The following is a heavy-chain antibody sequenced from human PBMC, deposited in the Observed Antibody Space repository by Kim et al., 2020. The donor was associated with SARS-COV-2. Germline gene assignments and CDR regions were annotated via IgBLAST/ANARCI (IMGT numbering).Heavy chain of an antibody. Sequence: GGSLRLSCAASGFTFSTYVMTWVRQAPGKGLEWVSSIGTTDNTYYAASVKGRFTISREDSKNTLYLQMSSLRVEDTALYYCTRGKRGQYDYWGQGSLVSVSS. CDR2: IGTTDNT. V-gene: IGHV3-23*01. D-gene: IGHD3-10*01. CDR1: GFTFSTYV. J-gene: IGHJ4*02. CDR3: TRGKRGQYDY.